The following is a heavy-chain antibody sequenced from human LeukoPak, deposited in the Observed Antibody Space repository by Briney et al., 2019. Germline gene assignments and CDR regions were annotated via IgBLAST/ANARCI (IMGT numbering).Heavy chain of an antibody. CDR2: IYHSGST. V-gene: IGHV4-4*02. CDR3: ARGIVVVPAAQGDWFDP. Sequence: SGTLSLTCAVSGGSISSSNWWSWVRQPPGKGLKWIGEIYHSGSTNYNPSLKSRVTISVDKSKNQFSLKLSSVTAADTAVYYCARGIVVVPAAQGDWFDPWGQGTLVTVSS. D-gene: IGHD2-2*01. CDR1: GGSISSSNW. J-gene: IGHJ5*02.